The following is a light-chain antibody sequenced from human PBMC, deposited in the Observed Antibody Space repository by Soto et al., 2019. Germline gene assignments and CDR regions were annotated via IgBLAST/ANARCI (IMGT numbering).Light chain of an antibody. CDR2: EDN. V-gene: IGLV6-57*04. Sequence: NFMLTQPHSVSESPGKTVTISCTRSSGSIASNYVQWYQQRPGSAPTTVIYEDNQRPSGVPDRFSGSIDSSSNSASLTISGLKTEDEADYYCQSYDSSXPGLFGTGTK. CDR3: QSYDSSXPGL. CDR1: SGSIASNY. J-gene: IGLJ1*01.